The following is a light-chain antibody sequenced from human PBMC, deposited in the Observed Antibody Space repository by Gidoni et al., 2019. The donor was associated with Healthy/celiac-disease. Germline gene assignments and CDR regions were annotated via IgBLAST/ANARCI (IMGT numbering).Light chain of an antibody. Sequence: IVLTQSPGTLSSSPRERATPSCRASQSVSSSYLAWYQQKPGQAPRLLIYGASSRATGIPDRFSGSGSGTDFTLTISRLEPEDFAVYYCQQYGSSPLTFGGGTKVEIK. V-gene: IGKV3-20*01. J-gene: IGKJ4*01. CDR1: QSVSSSY. CDR2: GAS. CDR3: QQYGSSPLT.